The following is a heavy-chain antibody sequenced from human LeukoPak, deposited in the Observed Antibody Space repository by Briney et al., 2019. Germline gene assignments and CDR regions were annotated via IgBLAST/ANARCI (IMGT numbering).Heavy chain of an antibody. V-gene: IGHV1-8*01. D-gene: IGHD3-10*01. Sequence: GPVKVSCKASGFTFTSYDINWVRQASGQGLEWMGWMNPNNGNTGYAQKFQGRVTMTRDTSISTAYMELRGLRSEDTAVYYCVRDGEGVAISVNYWFDPWGQGTLVTVSS. CDR3: VRDGEGVAISVNYWFDP. J-gene: IGHJ5*02. CDR1: GFTFTSYD. CDR2: MNPNNGNT.